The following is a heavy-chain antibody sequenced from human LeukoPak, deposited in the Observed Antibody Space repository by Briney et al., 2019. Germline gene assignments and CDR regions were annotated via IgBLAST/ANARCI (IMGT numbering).Heavy chain of an antibody. D-gene: IGHD2-15*01. CDR1: GYTFTGYY. CDR2: INPNSGGT. Sequence: ASVKVSCKASGYTFTGYYMHWVRQAPGQGLEWMGRINPNSGGTNYAQKFQGSVTMTRDTSISTAYMELSRLRSDGTAVYYCAIIVTPGRFDYWGQGTLVTVSS. V-gene: IGHV1-2*06. J-gene: IGHJ4*02. CDR3: AIIVTPGRFDY.